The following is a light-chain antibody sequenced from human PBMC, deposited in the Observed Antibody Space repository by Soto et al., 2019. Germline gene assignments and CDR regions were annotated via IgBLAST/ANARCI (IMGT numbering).Light chain of an antibody. V-gene: IGKV1-5*03. Sequence: DIQMTQSPSTLSASIGDRIIITSRASQSINTWLARYQQKPGEAPKLLIYDGSTLARGVPSRYSGSGSEREFTLTISRLQPDDFATFYCQQSQTYSRTFGQGTKVEV. CDR1: QSINTW. J-gene: IGKJ1*01. CDR3: QQSQTYSRT. CDR2: DGS.